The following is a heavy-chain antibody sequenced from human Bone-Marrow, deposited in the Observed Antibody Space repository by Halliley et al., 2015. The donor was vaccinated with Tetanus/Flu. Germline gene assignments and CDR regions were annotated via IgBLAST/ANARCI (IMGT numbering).Heavy chain of an antibody. CDR2: ISSDGGTT. Sequence: SLRLSCEASGFSLSSYAMHWVRQAPGKGPEYVSAISSDGGTTYYANSVKGRFAISRDNSKNTLFLQMGSLRAEDMAVYYCTRHCTSTRCYGGFDFWGQGALVTVSS. V-gene: IGHV3-64*01. CDR3: TRHCTSTRCYGGFDF. D-gene: IGHD2-2*01. CDR1: GFSLSSYA. J-gene: IGHJ4*02.